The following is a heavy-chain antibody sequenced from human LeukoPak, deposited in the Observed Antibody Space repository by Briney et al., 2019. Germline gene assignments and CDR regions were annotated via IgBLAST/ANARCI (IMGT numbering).Heavy chain of an antibody. Sequence: ASVKASCKASGYTFTSYYMHWVRQAPGQGLEWMGIINPSGGSTTYAQKFQGRVTMTRDTSTSTVYMELSSLRSEDTAVYYCARSNYDFWSGYSSDAFDIWGQGTMVTVSS. V-gene: IGHV1-46*01. CDR2: INPSGGST. CDR3: ARSNYDFWSGYSSDAFDI. CDR1: GYTFTSYY. D-gene: IGHD3-3*01. J-gene: IGHJ3*02.